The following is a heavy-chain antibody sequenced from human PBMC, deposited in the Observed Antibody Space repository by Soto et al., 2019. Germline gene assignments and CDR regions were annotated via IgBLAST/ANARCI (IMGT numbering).Heavy chain of an antibody. V-gene: IGHV3-64*01. J-gene: IGHJ4*02. CDR3: ARDSSTYYYGSGSYAPYFDY. CDR1: GFTFSSYA. CDR2: ISSNGGST. Sequence: GGSLRLSCAASGFTFSSYAMHWVRQAPGKGLEYVSAISSNGGSTYYANSVKGRFTISRDNSKNTLYLQMGSLRAEDMAVYYCARDSSTYYYGSGSYAPYFDYWGQGTLVTVSS. D-gene: IGHD3-10*01.